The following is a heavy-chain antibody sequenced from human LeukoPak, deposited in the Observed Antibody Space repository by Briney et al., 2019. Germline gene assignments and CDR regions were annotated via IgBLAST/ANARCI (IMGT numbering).Heavy chain of an antibody. D-gene: IGHD3-22*01. CDR3: ARSWGYYDSSGYLGY. Sequence: GGSLRLSCAASGFTFSSYAMSWVRQAPGKGLEWVSAISGSGGSTYYADSVKGRFTISRDNSKNTLYLQMNSLRAEDTAVYYCARSWGYYDSSGYLGYWGQGTLVTVSS. J-gene: IGHJ4*02. V-gene: IGHV3-23*01. CDR1: GFTFSSYA. CDR2: ISGSGGST.